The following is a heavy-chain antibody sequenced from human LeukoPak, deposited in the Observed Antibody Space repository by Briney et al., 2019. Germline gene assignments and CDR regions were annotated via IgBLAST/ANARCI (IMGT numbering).Heavy chain of an antibody. CDR1: GGSFSGYY. D-gene: IGHD3-3*01. CDR2: INHSGST. Sequence: SETLSLTCAVYGGSFSGYYWSWIRPPPGKGLEWIGEINHSGSTNYNPSLKSRVTISVDTSKNQFSLKLSSVTAADTAVYYCARGGPITIFGVVIMNWFDPWGQGTLVTVSS. CDR3: ARGGPITIFGVVIMNWFDP. J-gene: IGHJ5*02. V-gene: IGHV4-34*01.